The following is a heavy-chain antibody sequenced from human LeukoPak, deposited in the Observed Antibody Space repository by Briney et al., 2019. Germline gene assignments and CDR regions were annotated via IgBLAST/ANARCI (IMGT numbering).Heavy chain of an antibody. D-gene: IGHD1-26*01. V-gene: IGHV3-9*01. Sequence: GGSLRLSCAASGFTFDDYAMRWVRQAPGKGLEWVSGISWNSGSIGYADSVKGRFTISRDNAKNSLYLQMNSLRAEDTALYYCAKDRSGSYYVGFDYWGQGTLVTVSS. CDR1: GFTFDDYA. J-gene: IGHJ4*02. CDR2: ISWNSGSI. CDR3: AKDRSGSYYVGFDY.